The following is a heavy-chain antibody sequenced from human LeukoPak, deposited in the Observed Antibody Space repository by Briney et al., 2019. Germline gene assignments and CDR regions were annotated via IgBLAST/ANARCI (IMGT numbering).Heavy chain of an antibody. CDR1: GFTFDDYA. J-gene: IGHJ4*02. CDR2: ISWNSGSI. V-gene: IGHV3-9*01. CDR3: AKDLSEDYYDSSGRGSFDY. D-gene: IGHD3-22*01. Sequence: GRSLRLSCAASGFTFDDYAMHWVRQAPGKGLEWVSGISWNSGSIGYADSVKGRFTISRDNAKNSLYLQMNSLRAEDTALYYCAKDLSEDYYDSSGRGSFDYWGQGTLVTVSS.